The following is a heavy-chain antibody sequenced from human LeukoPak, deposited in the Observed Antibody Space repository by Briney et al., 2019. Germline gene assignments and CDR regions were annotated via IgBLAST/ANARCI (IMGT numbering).Heavy chain of an antibody. Sequence: GGSLRLSCAASGFTFSSYAMSWVRQAPGKGLEWVSDITDSGGTTYYADSVKGRFTISRDNSKNTLYVQMNSLRAEDTAVYYCARAGDCTNGICYTADFDYWGQGTLVTVSS. V-gene: IGHV3-23*01. CDR2: ITDSGGTT. J-gene: IGHJ4*02. D-gene: IGHD2-8*01. CDR1: GFTFSSYA. CDR3: ARAGDCTNGICYTADFDY.